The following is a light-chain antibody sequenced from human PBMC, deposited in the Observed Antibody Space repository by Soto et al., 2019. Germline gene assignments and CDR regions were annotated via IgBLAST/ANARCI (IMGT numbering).Light chain of an antibody. J-gene: IGKJ5*01. CDR2: DTT. V-gene: IGKV3-11*01. Sequence: LILTQSPVTLSLSPGDRATLSCRASQTVSTYLAWYRQVPGQPPRLLIYDTTNRAAGIPPRFSGSRSGADLTLTISSVEPEDFALYYCHLRNTFGHVTRLEI. CDR1: QTVSTY. CDR3: HLRNT.